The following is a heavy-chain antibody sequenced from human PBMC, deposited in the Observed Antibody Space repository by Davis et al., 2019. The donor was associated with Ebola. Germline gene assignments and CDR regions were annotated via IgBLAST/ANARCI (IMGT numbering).Heavy chain of an antibody. CDR3: ARGWLRVGMDV. D-gene: IGHD5-18*01. V-gene: IGHV6-1*01. J-gene: IGHJ6*04. CDR2: TYYMSKWYN. Sequence: PSETLSLTCAISGDSVSSGGWNWIRQSPSRGLEWLGRTYYMSKWYNDYAPSVVGRISINADTSKNHFSLQLNSVTPEDTAMYYCARGWLRVGMDVWGEGTTVTVSS. CDR1: GDSVSSGG.